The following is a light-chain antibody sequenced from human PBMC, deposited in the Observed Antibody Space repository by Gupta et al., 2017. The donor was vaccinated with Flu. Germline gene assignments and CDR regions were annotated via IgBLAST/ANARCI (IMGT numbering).Light chain of an antibody. V-gene: IGKV3-11*01. CDR3: QYRRCSLFI. CDR1: DSVSSY. Sequence: EIVLTQSPATLSLSLGVRATLSCRASDSVSSYVAWYQQKPGQAPRLLIYDASNRATGTPARFSGSGSGTDFTLTISSLEPEDFAVYYCQYRRCSLFIFGHGTKVDIK. CDR2: DAS. J-gene: IGKJ3*01.